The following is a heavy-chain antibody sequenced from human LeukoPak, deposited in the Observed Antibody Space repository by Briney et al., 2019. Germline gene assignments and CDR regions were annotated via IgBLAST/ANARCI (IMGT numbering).Heavy chain of an antibody. V-gene: IGHV4-59*01. CDR2: IYYSGST. Sequence: PSETLSLTCTVSGGSISYYYWNWIRQPPGKGLEWIGYIYYSGSTNYNPSLKSRVTISVDTSKSQFSLKLSSVTAADTAVYYCARVDIVGATAYLYYFDYWGQGTLVTVSS. CDR1: GGSISYYY. J-gene: IGHJ4*02. D-gene: IGHD1-26*01. CDR3: ARVDIVGATAYLYYFDY.